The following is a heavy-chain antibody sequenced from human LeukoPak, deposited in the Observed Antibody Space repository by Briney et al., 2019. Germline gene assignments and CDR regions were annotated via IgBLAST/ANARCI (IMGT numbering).Heavy chain of an antibody. V-gene: IGHV3-30*04. J-gene: IGHJ6*02. Sequence: GGSLRLSCAASGFTFSRSAMYWVRQAPGKGRERVAEISDDGRNTYYAHSVKSRFTLSRDNTKTTLYLQMNSLRAEDTAVSFCARVESWLESSYYCCMDVWGQGTPVTVSS. CDR3: ARVESWLESSYYCCMDV. CDR1: GFTFSRSA. CDR2: ISDDGRNT. D-gene: IGHD5-12*01.